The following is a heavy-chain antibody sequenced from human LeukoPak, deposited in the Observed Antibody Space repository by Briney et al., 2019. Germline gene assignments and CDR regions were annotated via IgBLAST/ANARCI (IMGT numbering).Heavy chain of an antibody. CDR3: AKARPEDYYDTSGYSHFDF. J-gene: IGHJ4*02. V-gene: IGHV3-23*01. CDR2: ISGGGYST. CDR1: GFTFRNYG. D-gene: IGHD3-22*01. Sequence: PGGSLRLSCAASGFTFRNYGMSWVRQAPGKGLEWVSGISGGGYSTYYAVSVKGRFAISRDNSKNTLSLQMNSLRAEDTAVYYCAKARPEDYYDTSGYSHFDFWGQGALVTVSS.